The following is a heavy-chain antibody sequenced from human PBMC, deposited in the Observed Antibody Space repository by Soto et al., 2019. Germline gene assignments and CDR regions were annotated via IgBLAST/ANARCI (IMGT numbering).Heavy chain of an antibody. CDR3: ARGVGYCSGGSCYLDS. J-gene: IGHJ4*02. Sequence: EVQLVESGGGLVQPGGSLRLSCAASGFTFSSYNMNWVRQAPGKGLEWVSYISSSSTTIHYGDSVKGRFTISRDNAKNSLYLQMNSLRADDTAVYYCARGVGYCSGGSCYLDSWGQGTLVTVSS. V-gene: IGHV3-48*01. CDR1: GFTFSSYN. CDR2: ISSSSTTI. D-gene: IGHD2-15*01.